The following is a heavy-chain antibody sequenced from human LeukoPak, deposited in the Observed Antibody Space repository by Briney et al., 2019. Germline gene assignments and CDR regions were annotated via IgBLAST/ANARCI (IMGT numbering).Heavy chain of an antibody. J-gene: IGHJ4*02. CDR2: INPNSGGT. CDR3: ASHYYDYIWGSYRPFDY. Sequence: ASVKVSCKASGYTFTGCYMHWVRQAPGQGLEWMGWINPNSGGTNYAQKFQGRVTMTRDTSISTAYMELSRPRSDDTAVYYCASHYYDYIWGSYRPFDYWGQGTLVTVSS. CDR1: GYTFTGCY. D-gene: IGHD3-16*02. V-gene: IGHV1-2*02.